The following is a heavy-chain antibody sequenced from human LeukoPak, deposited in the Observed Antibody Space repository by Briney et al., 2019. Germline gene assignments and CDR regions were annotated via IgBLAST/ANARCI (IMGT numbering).Heavy chain of an antibody. CDR3: ARQGTYSSAIGMGY. V-gene: IGHV1-46*02. CDR1: GYTFNNHY. CDR2: INPSGGGT. Sequence: ASVKVSCKASGYTFNNHYMYWVRQAPGQGLEWMGVINPSGGGTSYAQKFQGRVTMTRDTSTRTVYMEVNSLRSEDTAMYYCARQGTYSSAIGMGYWGQGTLVTVSS. D-gene: IGHD6-19*01. J-gene: IGHJ4*02.